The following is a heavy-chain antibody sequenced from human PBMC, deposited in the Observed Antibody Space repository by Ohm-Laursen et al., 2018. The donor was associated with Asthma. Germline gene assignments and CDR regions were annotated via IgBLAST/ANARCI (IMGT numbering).Heavy chain of an antibody. J-gene: IGHJ4*02. Sequence: SLRLSCTASGFIFTNYGMHWVRQAPGKGLEWVAVIWYDGSNKYYGDSVKGRFTISRDNSKNTVDLQMNSLRAEDTAVYYCARDGSRRGHYPRPHDYWGQGTLVTVSS. V-gene: IGHV3-33*01. CDR1: GFIFTNYG. CDR3: ARDGSRRGHYPRPHDY. D-gene: IGHD3-22*01. CDR2: IWYDGSNK.